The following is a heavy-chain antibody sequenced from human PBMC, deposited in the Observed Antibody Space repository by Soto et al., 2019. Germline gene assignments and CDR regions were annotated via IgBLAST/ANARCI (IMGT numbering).Heavy chain of an antibody. D-gene: IGHD3-22*01. CDR2: VFWDNSQ. CDR3: ALSGGILLPPRRVRSVPLDY. J-gene: IGHJ4*02. V-gene: IGHV2-5*02. Sequence: QITLKESGPTLVKPTQTLTVTCTFSGLSFNSTGVAVGWIRQPPGRALEWLALVFWDNSQDYSPSLKSRLTITRDTSKNPVVLTMTNVAPADTATYCCALSGGILLPPRRVRSVPLDYWGQGILVTVSS. CDR1: GLSFNSTGVA.